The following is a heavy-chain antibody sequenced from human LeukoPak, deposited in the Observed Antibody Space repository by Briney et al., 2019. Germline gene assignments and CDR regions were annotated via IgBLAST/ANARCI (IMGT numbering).Heavy chain of an antibody. D-gene: IGHD6-19*01. CDR1: GDSIRSYY. CDR2: IYYSGST. CDR3: ARVRGEYSSGWYLGSHFDY. J-gene: IGHJ4*02. V-gene: IGHV4-59*01. Sequence: SETLSLTCTVSGDSIRSYYWSWIRQPPGKGLEWIGYIYYSGSTNYNPSLKSRVTISVDTSKNQFSLKLSSVTAADTAVYYCARVRGEYSSGWYLGSHFDYWGQGTLVTASS.